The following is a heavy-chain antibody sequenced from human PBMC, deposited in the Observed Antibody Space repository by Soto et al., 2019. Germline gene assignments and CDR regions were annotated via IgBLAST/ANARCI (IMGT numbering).Heavy chain of an antibody. V-gene: IGHV1-8*01. Sequence: ASVKVSCKASGYTFTSYDINWVRQATGQGLEWMGWMNPNSGNTGYAQKFQGRVTMTRNTSISTAYMELSSLRSEGTAVYYCARGGSGYYRAGYYYYYYMDVWGKGTTVTVSS. CDR1: GYTFTSYD. CDR2: MNPNSGNT. J-gene: IGHJ6*03. D-gene: IGHD3-3*01. CDR3: ARGGSGYYRAGYYYYYYMDV.